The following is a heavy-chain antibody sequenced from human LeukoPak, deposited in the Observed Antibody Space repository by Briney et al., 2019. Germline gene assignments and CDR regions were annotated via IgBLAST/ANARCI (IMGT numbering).Heavy chain of an antibody. Sequence: PSETLSLTCTVSGGSISSSGYDWVWIRQPPGKGLEWIGSIHYSGSTYYNPSLKSRVTISVDTSKNQFSLKLRSVTAADTAVYYCARSNYSSGFYFDDWGQGTLVTVSS. CDR3: ARSNYSSGFYFDD. J-gene: IGHJ4*02. CDR2: IHYSGST. D-gene: IGHD6-19*01. CDR1: GGSISSSGYD. V-gene: IGHV4-39*01.